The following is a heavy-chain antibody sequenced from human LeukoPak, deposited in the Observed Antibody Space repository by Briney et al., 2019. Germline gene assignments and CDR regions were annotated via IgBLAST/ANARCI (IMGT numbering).Heavy chain of an antibody. D-gene: IGHD6-19*01. CDR1: GFTFRDYY. J-gene: IGHJ4*02. Sequence: PGGSLRLSCAASGFTFRDYYMSWIRQAPGKGLEWVSYISPGGTTIYYADSVKGRFAISRDNAENSLYLQMNSLRAEDTAVYYCARDRGSMGDYSSGWWNYWGQGTLVTVSS. CDR2: ISPGGTTI. V-gene: IGHV3-11*01. CDR3: ARDRGSMGDYSSGWWNY.